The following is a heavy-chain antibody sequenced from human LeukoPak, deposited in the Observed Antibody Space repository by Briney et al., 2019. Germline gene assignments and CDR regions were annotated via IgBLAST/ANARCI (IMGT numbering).Heavy chain of an antibody. V-gene: IGHV3-15*01. Sequence: GGSLRLSCAASGFTVSNAWMSWVRQAPGKGLEWGSRIKSKTDAATPHYTAPVTCRLTISRTNSKNTLALQMNSLKSEDTAVYYCTTDSDTVGGWYGGFYYGMDVWGKGTTVTVSS. J-gene: IGHJ6*04. D-gene: IGHD6-19*01. CDR3: TTDSDTVGGWYGGFYYGMDV. CDR1: GFTVSNAW. CDR2: IKSKTDAATP.